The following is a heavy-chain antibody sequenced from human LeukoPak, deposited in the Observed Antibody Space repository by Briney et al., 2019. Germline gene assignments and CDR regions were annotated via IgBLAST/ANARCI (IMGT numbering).Heavy chain of an antibody. CDR3: TRAGPRNYCSSTSCYTSYYYYYMDV. D-gene: IGHD2-2*02. J-gene: IGHJ6*03. Sequence: GGSLRLSCTASGFTFGDYAMSWFRQAPGKGLEWVGFIRSKAYGGTTEYAASVKGRFTISRDDSKSITYLQMNSLKTEDTAVYYCTRAGPRNYCSSTSCYTSYYYYYMDVWGKGTTVTVSS. CDR1: GFTFGDYA. V-gene: IGHV3-49*03. CDR2: IRSKAYGGTT.